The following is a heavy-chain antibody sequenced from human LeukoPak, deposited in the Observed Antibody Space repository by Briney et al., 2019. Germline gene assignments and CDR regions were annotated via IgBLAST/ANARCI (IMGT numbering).Heavy chain of an antibody. Sequence: PGGSLRLSCAASGFTFSNAWMSWVRQAPGKGLQWVGRVKSETAGGATDYAAPVKGRFTISRDDSKNTLYLQMSSLKTEDTAVYYCTTDRQGYYYYMDVWARGPRSPSP. J-gene: IGHJ6*03. CDR3: TTDRQGYYYYMDV. CDR1: GFTFSNAW. V-gene: IGHV3-15*01. CDR2: VKSETAGGAT.